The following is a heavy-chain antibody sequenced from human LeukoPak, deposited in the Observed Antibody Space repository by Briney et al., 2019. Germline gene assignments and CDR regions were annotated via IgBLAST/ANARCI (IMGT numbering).Heavy chain of an antibody. CDR2: INHSGST. V-gene: IGHV4-34*01. J-gene: IGHJ5*02. CDR3: ARGRYYGSGSYKWFDP. D-gene: IGHD3-10*01. CDR1: GGSFSGYY. Sequence: SETLSLTCAVYGGSFSGYYWSWIRQPPGKGLEWIGEINHSGSTNYNPSPKSRVTISVDTSKNQFSLKLSSVTAADTAVYYCARGRYYGSGSYKWFDPWGQGTLVTVSS.